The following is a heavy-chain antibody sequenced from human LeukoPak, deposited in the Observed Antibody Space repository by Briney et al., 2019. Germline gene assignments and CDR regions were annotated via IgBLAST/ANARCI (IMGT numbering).Heavy chain of an antibody. D-gene: IGHD6-13*01. V-gene: IGHV5-51*01. J-gene: IGHJ5*02. Sequence: GESLKISCKGSGYSFTSYWIGWVRQMPGKGLEWMGIIYPGDSDTRYSPSFQGQVTISADKSISTAYLQWSSLKASDTAMYYCARRGIAAAGTNWFDPWGRGTLVTVSS. CDR1: GYSFTSYW. CDR3: ARRGIAAAGTNWFDP. CDR2: IYPGDSDT.